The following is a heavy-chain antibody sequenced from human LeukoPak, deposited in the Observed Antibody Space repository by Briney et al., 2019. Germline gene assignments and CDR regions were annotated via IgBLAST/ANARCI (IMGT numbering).Heavy chain of an antibody. CDR1: GFTFSDYY. Sequence: GGSLRLSCAASGFTFSDYYMSWIRQAPGRGLEWVSYINSGSTYTNYADSMKGRFTISRDNAENSLYLQMNSLRAEDTAVYFCARVAVAGRVWFDYWGQGTLVTVSS. CDR3: ARVAVAGRVWFDY. V-gene: IGHV3-11*06. CDR2: INSGSTYT. J-gene: IGHJ4*02. D-gene: IGHD6-19*01.